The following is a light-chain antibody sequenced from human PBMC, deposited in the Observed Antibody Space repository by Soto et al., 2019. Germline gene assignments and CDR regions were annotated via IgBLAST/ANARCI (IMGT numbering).Light chain of an antibody. CDR1: SSNIGAGYD. CDR2: GNS. CDR3: QSYDSSLSAVV. J-gene: IGLJ2*01. Sequence: QAVVTQPPSVSGAPGQRVTISCTGSSSNIGAGYDVHWYQQLPGTAPKLLIYGNSNRPSGVPDRFSGSKSGTSASLAITGXXXXXXXXYXCQSYDSSLSAVVFGGGTQLTV. V-gene: IGLV1-40*01.